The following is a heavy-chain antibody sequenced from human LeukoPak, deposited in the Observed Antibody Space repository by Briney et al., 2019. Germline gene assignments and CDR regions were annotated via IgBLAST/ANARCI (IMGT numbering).Heavy chain of an antibody. CDR2: ISSSGST. V-gene: IGHV4-61*02. CDR3: ARGGYSYGYIGLDY. Sequence: RPSETLSLTCTVSGDSISSGDYYWSWIRQPAGKGLEWIGRISSSGSTNYNPSLKSRVTISVDTSKNQFSLKLSSVTAADTAVYYCARGGYSYGYIGLDYWGQGTLVTVSS. J-gene: IGHJ4*02. CDR1: GDSISSGDYY. D-gene: IGHD5-18*01.